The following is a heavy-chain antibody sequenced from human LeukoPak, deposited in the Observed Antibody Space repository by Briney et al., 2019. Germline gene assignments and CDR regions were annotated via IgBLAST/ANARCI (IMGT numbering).Heavy chain of an antibody. J-gene: IGHJ4*02. V-gene: IGHV4-30-4*01. CDR3: ARNWDGYSGYDYSPR. CDR2: IYYSGST. D-gene: IGHD5-12*01. Sequence: SETLSLTCTVSGGSMSSADYYWSWIRQPPGKGLEWIGYIYYSGSTYYNPSLKSRVSISVDTSKNQFSLNLSSVTAADTAVYYCARNWDGYSGYDYSPRWGQGTLVTVSS. CDR1: GGSMSSADYY.